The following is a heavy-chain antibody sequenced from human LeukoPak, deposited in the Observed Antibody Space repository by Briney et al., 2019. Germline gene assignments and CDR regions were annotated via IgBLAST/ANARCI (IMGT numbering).Heavy chain of an antibody. Sequence: ASVKVSCKASGYTFTGYYMHWVRQAPGQGLEWMGWINPNSGGTNYAQKFQGRVTMTRDTSISTAYMELRSLRSDDTAVYYCARDLPGIAAAGIEDYWGQGTLVTVSS. J-gene: IGHJ4*02. CDR1: GYTFTGYY. CDR2: INPNSGGT. D-gene: IGHD6-13*01. V-gene: IGHV1-2*02. CDR3: ARDLPGIAAAGIEDY.